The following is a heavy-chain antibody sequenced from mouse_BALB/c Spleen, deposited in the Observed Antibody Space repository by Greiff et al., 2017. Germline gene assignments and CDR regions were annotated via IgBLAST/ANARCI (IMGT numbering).Heavy chain of an antibody. D-gene: IGHD1-1*01. CDR1: GYTFTSYW. CDR2: IAPGSGST. V-gene: IGHV1S41*01. Sequence: DLVKPGASVKLSCTASGYTFTSYWIHWINQRPGQGLEWIGRIAPGSGSTYYNEMFKGKATLTVDTSSSTAYIQLSSLSSEDSAVYFCASLTTVVAPGYFDVWGAGTTVTVSA. CDR3: ASLTTVVAPGYFDV. J-gene: IGHJ1*01.